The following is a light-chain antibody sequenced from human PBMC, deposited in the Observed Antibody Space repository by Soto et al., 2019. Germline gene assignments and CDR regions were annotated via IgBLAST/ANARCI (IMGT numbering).Light chain of an antibody. CDR2: DAS. V-gene: IGKV3-20*01. CDR1: QSISSN. Sequence: EIVMTQSPATLSVSPGERATLSCWASQSISSNLAWYQQKPGQAPRLLIYDASSRATGIPDRFSGSGSGTDFTLTISRLEPEDFAVYYCHQYGSSPSTFGQGTRLE. J-gene: IGKJ5*01. CDR3: HQYGSSPST.